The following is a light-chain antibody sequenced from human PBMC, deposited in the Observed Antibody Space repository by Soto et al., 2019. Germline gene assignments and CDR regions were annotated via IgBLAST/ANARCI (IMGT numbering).Light chain of an antibody. CDR1: QGISNW. V-gene: IGKV1-12*01. CDR2: GAS. J-gene: IGKJ1*01. Sequence: DIQMRQAPSFVSAFVGDRVTITCRASQGISNWLAWYQQKPEKAPKLLIFGASSLQSGVPSRFSGSGSGTDFTLTISSLQPEDFATYYCQQANSFPPTFGQGTKVDIK. CDR3: QQANSFPPT.